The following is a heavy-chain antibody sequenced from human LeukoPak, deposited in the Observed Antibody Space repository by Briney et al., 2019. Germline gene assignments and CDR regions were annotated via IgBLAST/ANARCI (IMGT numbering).Heavy chain of an antibody. V-gene: IGHV3-7*03. CDR2: IKQDGSEI. CDR1: GLTFGSYW. J-gene: IGHJ4*02. CDR3: AGGSGWITGD. D-gene: IGHD1-14*01. Sequence: GGSLTLSCSASGLTFGSYWRNWVRQAPGKGPEWVGNIKQDGSEINYVDSLKGRFIIFRDNAKNSLYLQMNSLRVDDTAVYYCAGGSGWITGDWGQGTLVTVSS.